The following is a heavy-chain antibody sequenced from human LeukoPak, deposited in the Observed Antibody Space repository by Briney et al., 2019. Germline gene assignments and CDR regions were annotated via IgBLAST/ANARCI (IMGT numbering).Heavy chain of an antibody. D-gene: IGHD3-16*01. CDR2: IDHNGNT. J-gene: IGHJ4*02. CDR3: ASRGGGSGHPYYFDY. V-gene: IGHV4-4*02. CDR1: GASISRSTW. Sequence: SETLSLTCGVSGASISRSTWWSWVRQPPEQGLEWIGEIDHNGNTNYSPSLKSRVTISVDKSNNQFSLKLNYVTAADTAVYYCASRGGGSGHPYYFDYWGQGTLVTVSS.